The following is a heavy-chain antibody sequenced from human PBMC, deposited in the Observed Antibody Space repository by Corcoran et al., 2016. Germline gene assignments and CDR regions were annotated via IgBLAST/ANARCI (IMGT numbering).Heavy chain of an antibody. CDR3: ARISGYVMDV. CDR1: GFSLSTTAMR. V-gene: IGHV2-70*04. Sequence: QVTLKESGPALVKPTQTLTLTRTFSGFSLSTTAMRVSWIRQPPGKALEWLARIDWDDDKFYSTSLRSRLTISKDTSKNLVVLTMTNMDPLDTATYYCARISGYVMDVWGQGTTVTVSS. J-gene: IGHJ6*02. CDR2: IDWDDDK.